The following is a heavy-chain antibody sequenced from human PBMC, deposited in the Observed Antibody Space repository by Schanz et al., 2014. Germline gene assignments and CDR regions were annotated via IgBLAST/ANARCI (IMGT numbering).Heavy chain of an antibody. D-gene: IGHD5-12*01. CDR3: AKDMNREATAPES. CDR2: INTADTT. Sequence: EVQLVESGGGLVQPAGSLRLSCAVSGIMFSDLFIDWVRQSPGKGLEWVSAINTADTTYYADSVKGRFTVSRDNSKNTVYLHMNSLRDEDTAVYYCAKDMNREATAPESWGQGTLV. V-gene: IGHV3-23*04. CDR1: GIMFSDLF. J-gene: IGHJ5*02.